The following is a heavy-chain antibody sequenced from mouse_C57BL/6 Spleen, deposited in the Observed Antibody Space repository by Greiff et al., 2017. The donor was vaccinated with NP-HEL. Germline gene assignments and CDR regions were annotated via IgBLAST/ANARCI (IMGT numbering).Heavy chain of an antibody. Sequence: QVQLQQSGAELVKPGASVKMSCKASGYTFTTYPIEWMKQNHGKSLEWIGNFHPYNDDTKYNEKFKGKATLTVEKSSSTVYLELSRLTSDDSAVYYCARRKNYYYGSGEDYFDYWGQGTTLTVAS. V-gene: IGHV1-47*01. CDR1: GYTFTTYP. D-gene: IGHD1-1*01. CDR3: ARRKNYYYGSGEDYFDY. CDR2: FHPYNDDT. J-gene: IGHJ2*01.